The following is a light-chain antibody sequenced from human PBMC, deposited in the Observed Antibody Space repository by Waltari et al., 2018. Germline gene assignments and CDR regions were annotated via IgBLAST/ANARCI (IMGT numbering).Light chain of an antibody. CDR3: QTGGHGTWV. Sequence: QQAGTGPRYLMKVNSDGSHRKGDDIPGRFSASNSGTDYYLTISSLQSEDEADYYCQTGGHGTWVFGGGTKLTVL. J-gene: IGLJ3*02. CDR2: VNSDGSH. V-gene: IGLV4-69*01.